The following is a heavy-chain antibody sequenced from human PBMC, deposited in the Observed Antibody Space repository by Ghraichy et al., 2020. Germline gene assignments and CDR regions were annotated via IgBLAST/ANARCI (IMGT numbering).Heavy chain of an antibody. CDR3: ASAGRYYDSSGYYY. CDR1: GFTFDDYA. V-gene: IGHV3-9*01. D-gene: IGHD3-22*01. Sequence: GGSLRLSCAASGFTFDDYAMHWVRQAPGKGLEWVSGISWNSGSIGYADSVKGRFTISRDNAKNSLYLQMNSLRAEDTALYYCASAGRYYDSSGYYYWGQGTLVTVSS. CDR2: ISWNSGSI. J-gene: IGHJ4*02.